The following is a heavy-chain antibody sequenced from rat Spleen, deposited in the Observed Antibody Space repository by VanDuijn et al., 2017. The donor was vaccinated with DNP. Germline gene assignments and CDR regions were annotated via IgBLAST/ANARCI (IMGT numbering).Heavy chain of an antibody. Sequence: QVQLQQSGAELAKPGSSVKISCKASGYTFTSYYISWIKRTTGQGLDYVGYIHTGSGGTTYNEKFKGRATLTLDKSSSTAFMQLSSLTPDDSAVYYCARWGTFYWSFDFWGPGTMVTVSS. J-gene: IGHJ1*01. CDR2: IHTGSGGT. V-gene: IGHV1-43*01. D-gene: IGHD3-2*01. CDR1: GYTFTSYY. CDR3: ARWGTFYWSFDF.